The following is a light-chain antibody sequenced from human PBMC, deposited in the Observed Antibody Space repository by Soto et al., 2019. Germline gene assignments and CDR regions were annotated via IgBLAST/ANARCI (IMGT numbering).Light chain of an antibody. J-gene: IGKJ2*03. Sequence: EIVLTQSPGTLSLSLGERATLSCRASQSVSSNYLAWYQQKPGQAPRRLIYGTSSRATGIPDRFSGSGSGTDFTLTISRLEPEDFAVYYCQQYGNSPRYSFGQGTKLEIK. CDR3: QQYGNSPRYS. CDR2: GTS. CDR1: QSVSSNY. V-gene: IGKV3-20*01.